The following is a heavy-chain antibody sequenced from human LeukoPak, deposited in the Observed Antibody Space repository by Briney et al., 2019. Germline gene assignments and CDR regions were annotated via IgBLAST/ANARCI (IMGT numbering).Heavy chain of an antibody. V-gene: IGHV4-39*01. CDR2: IYYSGST. CDR1: GFTFSSYA. J-gene: IGHJ4*02. Sequence: SGGSLRLSCAASGFTFSSYAMSWVRQPPGKGLEWIGSIYYSGSTYYNPSLKSRVTISVDTSKNQFSLKLSSVTAADTAVYYCARHSEMATITASFDYWGQGTLVTVSS. D-gene: IGHD5-24*01. CDR3: ARHSEMATITASFDY.